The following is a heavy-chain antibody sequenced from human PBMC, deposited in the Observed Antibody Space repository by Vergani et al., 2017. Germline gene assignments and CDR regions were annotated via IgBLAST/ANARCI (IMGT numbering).Heavy chain of an antibody. Sequence: QVQLQESGPGLVKPSETLSLTCTVSGGSISSYYWSWNRQPPGKGLEWIGYIYYSGSTNYNPSLKSRVTISVDTSKNQFSLKLSSVTAADTAVYYCARGIAVADYWGQGTLVTVSS. CDR1: GGSISSYY. V-gene: IGHV4-59*01. CDR2: IYYSGST. CDR3: ARGIAVADY. D-gene: IGHD6-19*01. J-gene: IGHJ4*02.